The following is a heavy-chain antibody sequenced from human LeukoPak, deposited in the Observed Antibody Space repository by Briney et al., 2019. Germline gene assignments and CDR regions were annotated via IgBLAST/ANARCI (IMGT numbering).Heavy chain of an antibody. J-gene: IGHJ4*02. D-gene: IGHD2-2*01. Sequence: PGGSLRLSCAASGFTFSSYSMNWVRQAPGKGLEWVSSISSSSSYIYYADSVKGRFTISRDNAKNSLYLQMNSLRAEDTAVYYCAGLPAAIKAVDYWGQGTLVTVSS. CDR3: AGLPAAIKAVDY. CDR2: ISSSSSYI. V-gene: IGHV3-21*01. CDR1: GFTFSSYS.